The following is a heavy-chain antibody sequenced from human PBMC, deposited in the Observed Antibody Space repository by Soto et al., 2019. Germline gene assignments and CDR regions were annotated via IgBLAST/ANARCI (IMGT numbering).Heavy chain of an antibody. Sequence: QVQLVQSGAEVKKPGASVKVSCKAPRYIFTAYFMHWVRQAPGQGLEWLGWINPNNGATHYGLTFQGRVTMTRDTSISTAYMELSSLRSDDTAVYYCASHDPGARFDPWGQGTLVIVSS. V-gene: IGHV1-2*02. CDR3: ASHDPGARFDP. D-gene: IGHD1-1*01. CDR1: RYIFTAYF. J-gene: IGHJ5*02. CDR2: INPNNGAT.